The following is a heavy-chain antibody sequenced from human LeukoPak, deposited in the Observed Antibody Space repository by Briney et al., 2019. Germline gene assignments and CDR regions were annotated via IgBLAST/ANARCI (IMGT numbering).Heavy chain of an antibody. Sequence: PSETLSLTCAVYGGSFSGYCWGWIRQAPGKGLEWIGEINHSGSTNYNPSLKSRVTISVDTSENQFSLKLSSVTAADTAVYYCAIMTTVTTHAFDIWGQGTMVTVSS. CDR1: GGSFSGYC. J-gene: IGHJ3*02. CDR3: AIMTTVTTHAFDI. D-gene: IGHD4-17*01. V-gene: IGHV4-34*01. CDR2: INHSGST.